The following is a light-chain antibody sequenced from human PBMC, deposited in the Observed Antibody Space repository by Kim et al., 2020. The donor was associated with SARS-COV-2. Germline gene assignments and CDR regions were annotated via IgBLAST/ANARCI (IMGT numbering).Light chain of an antibody. CDR1: QSVSSSY. J-gene: IGKJ2*01. CDR2: GAS. Sequence: IVLTQSPGTLSLSPGERATLSCRASQSVSSSYLAWNQQKPGQAPRLLIYGASSRATGIPDRFSGSGSGTVFTLTISRLKPEDFAVYYCQQYGSSPYPFGQGTTLEI. CDR3: QQYGSSPYP. V-gene: IGKV3-20*01.